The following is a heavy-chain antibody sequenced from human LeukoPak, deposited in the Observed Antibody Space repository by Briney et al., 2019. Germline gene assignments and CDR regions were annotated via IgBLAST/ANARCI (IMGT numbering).Heavy chain of an antibody. CDR2: IIPIFGTA. J-gene: IGHJ4*02. Sequence: ASVKVSCKASGGTFSSYAISWVRQAPGQGLEWMGGIIPIFGTANYAQKFQGRVTMTRDTSISTAYMELSRLRSDDTAVYYCARGGRYYDSSGPFDYWGQGTLVTVSS. D-gene: IGHD3-22*01. CDR1: GGTFSSYA. V-gene: IGHV1-69*05. CDR3: ARGGRYYDSSGPFDY.